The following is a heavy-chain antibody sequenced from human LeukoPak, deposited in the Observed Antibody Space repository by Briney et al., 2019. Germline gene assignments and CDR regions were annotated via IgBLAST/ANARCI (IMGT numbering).Heavy chain of an antibody. CDR1: GTSITYGGYT. D-gene: IGHD3-22*01. V-gene: IGHV4-30-4*07. Sequence: SETLSLTCAVSGTSITYGGYTWNWIRQPPGKGLEWIGYIYYSGTTFYNPSLKSRFTISVDTSKNQFSLKLSSVTAADTAVYYCVNYYDSSDYQQPNHFDYWGQGTLVTVSS. CDR2: IYYSGTT. CDR3: VNYYDSSDYQQPNHFDY. J-gene: IGHJ4*02.